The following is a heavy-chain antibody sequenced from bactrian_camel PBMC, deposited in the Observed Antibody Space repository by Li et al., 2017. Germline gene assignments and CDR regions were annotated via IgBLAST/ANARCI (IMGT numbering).Heavy chain of an antibody. V-gene: IGHV3-3*01. Sequence: HVQLVESGGGSVPAGGSLRLSCVASTASGPSASCMAWFRQIPGEEREAVATITNDGAEKYYAGSVKGRFTISQDYANKTVYLQMNSLQPDDSGVYYCAADLHIRCRDYVGQPTRYPYQGQGTQVTVS. D-gene: IGHD4*01. J-gene: IGHJ4*01. CDR2: ITNDGAEK. CDR1: TASGPSASC.